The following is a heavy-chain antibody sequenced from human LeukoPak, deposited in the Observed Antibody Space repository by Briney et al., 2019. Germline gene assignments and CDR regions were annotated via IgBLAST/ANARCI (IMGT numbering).Heavy chain of an antibody. CDR1: GYTFTGYY. D-gene: IGHD2-21*01. CDR3: ARQLRYSVGAFDI. Sequence: ASVKVSCKASGYTFTGYYMHWVRQAPGQGLEWMGWINPNSGGTNYAQKFQGWVTMTRDTSISTAYMELSRLRSDDTAVYYCARQLRYSVGAFDIWGXGTMVTVSS. J-gene: IGHJ3*02. CDR2: INPNSGGT. V-gene: IGHV1-2*04.